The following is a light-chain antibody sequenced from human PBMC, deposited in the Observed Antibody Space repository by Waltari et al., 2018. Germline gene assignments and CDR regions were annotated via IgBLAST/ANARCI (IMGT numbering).Light chain of an antibody. CDR1: QSLLQSNGYKY. CDR3: MQGLQTPT. Sequence: DIVMTQSPLSLAVTPGVPASISCRSSQSLLQSNGYKYLDWYLQKPGQSPQLLIYLGSNRASGVPDRFSGSGSGTDFTLKISRVEAEDVGIYFCMQGLQTPTFGQGTRLEIK. V-gene: IGKV2-28*01. CDR2: LGS. J-gene: IGKJ5*01.